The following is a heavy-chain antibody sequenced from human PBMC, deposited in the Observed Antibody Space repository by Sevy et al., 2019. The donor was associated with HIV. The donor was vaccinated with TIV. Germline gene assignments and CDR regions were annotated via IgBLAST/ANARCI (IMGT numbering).Heavy chain of an antibody. CDR3: ARDRVLYSPGYYYGMDV. D-gene: IGHD2-8*01. J-gene: IGHJ6*02. CDR2: ISYDGSNK. V-gene: IGHV3-30-3*01. CDR1: GFTFSSYA. Sequence: GGSLRLSCAASGFTFSSYAMHWVRQAPGKGLEWVAVISYDGSNKYYADSVKGRFTISRDNSKNTLYLQMNSLRAEDTAVYYCARDRVLYSPGYYYGMDVWGQGTTVTVSS.